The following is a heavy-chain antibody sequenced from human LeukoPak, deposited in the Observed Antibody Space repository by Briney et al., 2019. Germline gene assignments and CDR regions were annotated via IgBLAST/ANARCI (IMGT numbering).Heavy chain of an antibody. V-gene: IGHV1-18*01. CDR1: GYTFTSYG. D-gene: IGHD3-22*01. J-gene: IGHJ6*03. CDR3: ARGRVDRDYYYYYMDV. Sequence: ASVKVSCKASGYTFTSYGISWVRQAPGQGLEWMGWISAYNGNTNYAQKLQGRVTMTTDTSTSTAYMELRSLRSDDTAVYYCARGRVDRDYYYYYMDVWGKGTTVTVSS. CDR2: ISAYNGNT.